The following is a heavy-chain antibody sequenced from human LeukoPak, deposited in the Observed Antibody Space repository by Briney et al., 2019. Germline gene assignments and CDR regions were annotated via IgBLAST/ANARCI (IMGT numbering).Heavy chain of an antibody. CDR3: ARHYHSSMVRGYRFDP. Sequence: PSETLSLACAVYGGSFSSYYWSWIRQPPGKGLEWIGEINHSGSTNYNPSLKSRVTISVDTSKNQFSLKLSSVTAADTAVYYCARHYHSSMVRGYRFDPWGQGTLVTVSS. CDR2: INHSGST. V-gene: IGHV4-34*01. D-gene: IGHD3-10*01. CDR1: GGSFSSYY. J-gene: IGHJ5*02.